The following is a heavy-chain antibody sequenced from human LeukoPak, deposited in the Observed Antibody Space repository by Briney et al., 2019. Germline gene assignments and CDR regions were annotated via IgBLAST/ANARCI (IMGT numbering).Heavy chain of an antibody. D-gene: IGHD5-24*01. V-gene: IGHV1-3*04. J-gene: IGHJ1*01. CDR1: GYTFSSFA. CDR3: ARDWSGDVEPPPGYFQH. Sequence: ASVKVSCKASGYTFSSFAIHWVRQAPGQRLEWMGWINTGNGNTKYSQKFQGRFTITRDTSASTAYMELSSLRSEDTAVYYCARDWSGDVEPPPGYFQHWGQGTLVTVSS. CDR2: INTGNGNT.